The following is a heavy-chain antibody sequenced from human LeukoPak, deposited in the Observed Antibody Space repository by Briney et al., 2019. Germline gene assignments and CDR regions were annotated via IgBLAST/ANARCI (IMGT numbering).Heavy chain of an antibody. Sequence: VASVTVTCKASGGTFSSYAISWVRQAPGQGLEWMGRIFPIFATANYAQKFQGRVTLTADESTSTAYMELSSLRSEDTAVYYCGRESGSYEAYFDYWGQGTLVTVSS. CDR2: IFPIFATA. CDR3: GRESGSYEAYFDY. J-gene: IGHJ4*02. V-gene: IGHV1-69*13. CDR1: GGTFSSYA. D-gene: IGHD1-26*01.